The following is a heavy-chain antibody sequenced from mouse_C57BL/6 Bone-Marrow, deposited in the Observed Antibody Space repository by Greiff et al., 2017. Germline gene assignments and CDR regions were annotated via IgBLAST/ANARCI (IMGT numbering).Heavy chain of an antibody. D-gene: IGHD1-1*01. Sequence: VKLQESGAELVKPGASVKISCKASGYAFSSYWMNWVKQRPGKGLEWIGQIYPGDGDTNYNGKFKGKATLTADKSSSTAYMQLSSLTTEVSAVYFGAREYYGSSVYAMDYWGQGTSVTVSS. CDR1: GYAFSSYW. J-gene: IGHJ4*01. CDR2: IYPGDGDT. CDR3: AREYYGSSVYAMDY. V-gene: IGHV1-80*01.